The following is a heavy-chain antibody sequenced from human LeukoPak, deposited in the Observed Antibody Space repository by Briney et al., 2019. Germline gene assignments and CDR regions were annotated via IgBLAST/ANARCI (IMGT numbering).Heavy chain of an antibody. CDR3: LLLWFGELLYGFDP. D-gene: IGHD3-10*01. CDR2: INPNSGGT. CDR1: GYTFTDYY. J-gene: IGHJ5*02. Sequence: ASVKVSCKASGYTFTDYYIHWVRQAPGQGLEWMGWINPNSGGTNYPQKFQGRVTMTRDTSISTAYMELSRLRSDDTAVYYCLLLWFGELLYGFDPWGQGTLVTVSS. V-gene: IGHV1-2*02.